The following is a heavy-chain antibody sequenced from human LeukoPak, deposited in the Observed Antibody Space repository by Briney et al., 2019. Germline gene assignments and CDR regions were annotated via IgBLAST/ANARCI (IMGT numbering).Heavy chain of an antibody. V-gene: IGHV3-30*01. D-gene: IGHD3-22*01. CDR1: GFTFSSYA. CDR3: AREGNYYDSSGSFDV. J-gene: IGHJ4*02. CDR2: ISYDGSNK. Sequence: GGSLRLSCAASGFTFSSYAMHWVRQAPGKGLERGAVISYDGSNKYYADSVKGRFPISRDNSKNTLYLQMNSLRAEDTAVYYCAREGNYYDSSGSFDVWGQGTLVTVSS.